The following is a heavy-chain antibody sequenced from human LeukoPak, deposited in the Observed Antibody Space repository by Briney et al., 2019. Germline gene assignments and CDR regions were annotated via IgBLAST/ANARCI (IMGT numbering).Heavy chain of an antibody. CDR3: ASFDWNDQYPGGGVYY. CDR1: GGSISSGDYY. J-gene: IGHJ4*02. D-gene: IGHD1-1*01. Sequence: PSETLSLTCTVSGGSISSGDYYWSWIRQPPGKGLEWIGEINHSGSTNYNPSLKSRVTISVDTSKNQFSLKLSSVTAADTAVYYCASFDWNDQYPGGGVYYWGQGTLVTVSS. CDR2: INHSGST. V-gene: IGHV4-39*07.